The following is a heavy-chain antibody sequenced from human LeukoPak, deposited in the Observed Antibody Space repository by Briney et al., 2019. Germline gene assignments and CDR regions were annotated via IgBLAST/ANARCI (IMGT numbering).Heavy chain of an antibody. J-gene: IGHJ4*02. CDR3: ASAIWRAFDY. D-gene: IGHD3-3*01. V-gene: IGHV4-34*01. CDR2: VNHSGST. CDR1: GGSFSGYY. Sequence: SETLSLTCAVYGGSFSGYYWSWIRQPPGKGLEWIGEVNHSGSTNYNPSLKSRVTISVDTSKNQFSLKLSSVTAADTAVYYCASAIWRAFDYWGQGTLVTVSS.